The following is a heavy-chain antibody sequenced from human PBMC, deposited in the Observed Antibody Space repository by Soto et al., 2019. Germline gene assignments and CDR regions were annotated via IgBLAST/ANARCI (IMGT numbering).Heavy chain of an antibody. Sequence: EVQLVESGGGLVQPGGSLRLSCAASGFTFSSYSMKWVRQAPGKGLEWVSYISSSSSTIYYADSVKGRFTISRDNAKNSLYLQMNSRRAEDTAVYYCARADSGYAHGYYYYGMDVWGQGTTVTVSS. CDR3: ARADSGYAHGYYYYGMDV. CDR1: GFTFSSYS. J-gene: IGHJ6*02. CDR2: ISSSSSTI. V-gene: IGHV3-48*01. D-gene: IGHD5-12*01.